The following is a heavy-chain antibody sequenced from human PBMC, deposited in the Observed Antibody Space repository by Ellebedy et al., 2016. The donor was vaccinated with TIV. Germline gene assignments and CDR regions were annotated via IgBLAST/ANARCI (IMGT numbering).Heavy chain of an antibody. Sequence: GGSLRLSCAASGFTFSSYWMYWVRQAPGKGLVLVSRMKGDGSSVTYADSVKGRFTISSDNAKNTLYLQMNSLRAEDTAVYYCARGAWACSGSMDVWGQGTTVTVSS. CDR1: GFTFSSYW. V-gene: IGHV3-74*01. CDR2: MKGDGSSV. J-gene: IGHJ6*02. CDR3: ARGAWACSGSMDV. D-gene: IGHD6-19*01.